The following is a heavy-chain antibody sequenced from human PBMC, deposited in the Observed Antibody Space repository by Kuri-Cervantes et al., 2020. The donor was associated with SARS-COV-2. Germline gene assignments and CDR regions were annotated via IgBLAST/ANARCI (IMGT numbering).Heavy chain of an antibody. Sequence: GGSLRLSCAASGFTFSSYSMNWVRQAPGKGLEWVSSISSSSSYIYYADSVKGRFTISRDNAKNSLYLQMNSLRAEDAAVYYCAIIESSSDYYYYYGIDVWGQGTTVTVSS. D-gene: IGHD3-10*01. J-gene: IGHJ6*02. V-gene: IGHV3-21*01. CDR1: GFTFSSYS. CDR3: AIIESSSDYYYYYGIDV. CDR2: ISSSSSYI.